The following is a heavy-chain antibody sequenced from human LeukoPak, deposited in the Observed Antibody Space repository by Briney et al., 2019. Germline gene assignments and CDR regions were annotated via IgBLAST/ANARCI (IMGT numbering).Heavy chain of an antibody. CDR1: AFTFGDYA. J-gene: IGHJ4*02. CDR3: TRAARGGPKAYYFDY. V-gene: IGHV3-49*04. CDR2: IRSKAYGGTT. Sequence: PGGSLRLACTASAFTFGDYAISWVRHAPGKGLEWVGFIRSKAYGGTTEYAASVKGRFTTSRDDSKGIAYLQMNSLKTEDTAVYYCTRAARGGPKAYYFDYWGQGTLVTVSS.